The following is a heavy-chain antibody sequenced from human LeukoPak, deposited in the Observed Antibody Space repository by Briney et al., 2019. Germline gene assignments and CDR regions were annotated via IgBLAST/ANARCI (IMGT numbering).Heavy chain of an antibody. Sequence: PGGSLRLSCAASGFTVSNSYMIWVRQAPGKGLVWVSRIDSDGSSTTYADSVKGRFTISRDNAKNTLYLQMNSLRAEDTAVYYCARPPYSSGSFDLWGRGTLVTVSS. CDR1: GFTVSNSY. J-gene: IGHJ2*01. CDR2: IDSDGSST. V-gene: IGHV3-74*01. CDR3: ARPPYSSGSFDL. D-gene: IGHD6-19*01.